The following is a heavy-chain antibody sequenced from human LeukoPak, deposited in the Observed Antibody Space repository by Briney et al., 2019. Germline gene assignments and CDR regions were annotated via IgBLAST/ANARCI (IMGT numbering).Heavy chain of an antibody. V-gene: IGHV3-48*04. CDR3: ARVTYAVPDY. Sequence: GGSLRLSCAASGFTFSSYSMNWVRQAPGKGLEWVSYISSSGKNIYFADSVKGRFTISRDNAKNSLFLQMNSLRAEDTAVYYCARVTYAVPDYWGQGTLVTVSS. CDR2: ISSSGKNI. J-gene: IGHJ4*02. CDR1: GFTFSSYS. D-gene: IGHD2/OR15-2a*01.